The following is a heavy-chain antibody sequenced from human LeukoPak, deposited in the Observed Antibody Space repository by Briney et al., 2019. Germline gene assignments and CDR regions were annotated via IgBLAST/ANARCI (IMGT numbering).Heavy chain of an antibody. V-gene: IGHV3-30-3*02. CDR3: AKKFRGTTVISGDYFDY. Sequence: GGSLRLSCAASGFTFSSYAMHWVRQTPGKGLEWVAVMSSNGSKKYYADSVKGRFTISRDNSKNTLYLQMNSLRAEDTAVYYCAKKFRGTTVISGDYFDYWGQGTLVTVSS. J-gene: IGHJ4*02. CDR1: GFTFSSYA. CDR2: MSSNGSKK. D-gene: IGHD4-17*01.